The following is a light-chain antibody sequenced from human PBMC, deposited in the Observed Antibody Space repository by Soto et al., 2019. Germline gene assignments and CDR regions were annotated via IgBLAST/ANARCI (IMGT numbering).Light chain of an antibody. V-gene: IGLV2-8*01. CDR2: DVN. CDR3: SSYAGSNFNV. J-gene: IGLJ1*01. Sequence: QSALTQPLSASGSPGQAGTISCTGTSSDVGGYNFVSWYQQHPGKAPKLIIYDVNKRPSGVPDRFSGSKSGNTASLTVSGLQPDDEADYYCSSYAGSNFNVFGIGTKVTVL. CDR1: SSDVGGYNF.